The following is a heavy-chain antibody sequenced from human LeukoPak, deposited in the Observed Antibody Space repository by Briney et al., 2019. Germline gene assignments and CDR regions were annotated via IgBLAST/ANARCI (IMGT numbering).Heavy chain of an antibody. CDR3: ARQNSSGWFPPPFDY. D-gene: IGHD6-19*01. CDR1: GGSFSGYY. CDR2: IYYSGST. V-gene: IGHV4-59*08. J-gene: IGHJ4*02. Sequence: SETLSLTCAVYGGSFSGYYWSWIRQPPGKGLEWIGYIYYSGSTNYNPSLKSRVTISVDTSKNQFSLKLSSVTAADTAVYYCARQNSSGWFPPPFDYWGQGTLVTVSS.